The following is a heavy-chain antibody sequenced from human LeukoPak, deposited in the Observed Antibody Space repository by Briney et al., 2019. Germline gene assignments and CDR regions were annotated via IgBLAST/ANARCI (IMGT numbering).Heavy chain of an antibody. CDR2: INHSGST. CDR3: ASYSGYSYGYPSFDY. J-gene: IGHJ4*02. V-gene: IGHV4-34*01. CDR1: GFTVSSTY. D-gene: IGHD5-18*01. Sequence: GSLRLSCAASGFTVSSTYMSWVRQPPGKGLEWIGEINHSGSTNYNPSLKSRVTISVDTSKNQFSLKLSSVTAADTAVYYCASYSGYSYGYPSFDYWGQGTLVTVSS.